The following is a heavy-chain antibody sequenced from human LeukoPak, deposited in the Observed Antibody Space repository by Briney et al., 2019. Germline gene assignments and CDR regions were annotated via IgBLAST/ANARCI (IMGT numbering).Heavy chain of an antibody. CDR2: INPNSGGT. CDR3: ARLSIAAAALDY. D-gene: IGHD6-13*01. J-gene: IGHJ4*02. V-gene: IGHV1-2*02. CDR1: GYTFTDYY. Sequence: ASVKVSCKTSGYTFTDYYIHWVRQAPGQGPEWMGWINPNSGGTNYAQNLQGRVTMTRDTSISTAYMELSRLRSDDTAVYYCARLSIAAAALDYWGQGTLVTVSS.